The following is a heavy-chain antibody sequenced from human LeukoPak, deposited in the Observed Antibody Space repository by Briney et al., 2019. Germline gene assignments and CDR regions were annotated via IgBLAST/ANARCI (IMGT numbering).Heavy chain of an antibody. CDR1: GFTFSSYA. Sequence: GGSLRLSCAASGFTFSSYAMHWVRQAPGKGLEWVAVISYDGSNKYYADSVKGRFTISRDNSKNTLYLQMNSLRAEDTAVYYCARDCFGITMVRGVRGYFDYWGQGTLVTVSS. CDR3: ARDCFGITMVRGVRGYFDY. CDR2: ISYDGSNK. V-gene: IGHV3-30-3*01. J-gene: IGHJ4*02. D-gene: IGHD3-10*01.